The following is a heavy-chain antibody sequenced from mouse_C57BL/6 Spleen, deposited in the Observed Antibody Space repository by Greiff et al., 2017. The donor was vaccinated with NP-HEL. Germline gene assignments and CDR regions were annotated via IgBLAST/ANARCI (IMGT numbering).Heavy chain of an antibody. CDR1: GFTFSNYW. V-gene: IGHV6-3*01. CDR2: IRLKSDNYAT. Sequence: EVKLVESGGGLVQPGGSMKLSCVASGFTFSNYWMNWVRQSPEKGLEWVAQIRLKSDNYATHYAESVKGRFTISRDDSKSSVYLQMNNLRAEDTGIYYCTGLVYGSYYFDYWGQGTTLTVSS. D-gene: IGHD1-1*01. J-gene: IGHJ2*01. CDR3: TGLVYGSYYFDY.